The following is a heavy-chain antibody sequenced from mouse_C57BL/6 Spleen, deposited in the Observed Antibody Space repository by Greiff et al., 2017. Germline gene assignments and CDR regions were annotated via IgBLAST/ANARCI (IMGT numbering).Heavy chain of an antibody. CDR1: GYTFTSYT. CDR2: INPSSGYT. CDR3: ARRRGSSYDYAMDY. J-gene: IGHJ4*01. D-gene: IGHD1-1*01. V-gene: IGHV1-4*01. Sequence: VKLQESGAELARPGASVKMSCKASGYTFTSYTMHWVKQRPGQGLEWIGYINPSSGYTKYNQKFKDKATLTADKSSSTAYMQLSSLTSEDSAVYYCARRRGSSYDYAMDYWGQGTSVTVSS.